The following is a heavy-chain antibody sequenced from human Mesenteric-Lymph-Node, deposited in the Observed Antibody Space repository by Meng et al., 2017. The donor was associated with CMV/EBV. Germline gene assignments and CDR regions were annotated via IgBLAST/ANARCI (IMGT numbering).Heavy chain of an antibody. V-gene: IGHV3-66*01. D-gene: IGHD3-16*01. J-gene: IGHJ4*02. CDR1: GFTVSSNY. Sequence: GESLKISCAASGFTVSSNYMSWVRQAPGKGLEWVSVIYSGGSTYYADSVKGRFTISRDNSKNSLYLQMSSLRVEDTAVYYCARDWGVFYWGQGALVTVSS. CDR2: IYSGGST. CDR3: ARDWGVFY.